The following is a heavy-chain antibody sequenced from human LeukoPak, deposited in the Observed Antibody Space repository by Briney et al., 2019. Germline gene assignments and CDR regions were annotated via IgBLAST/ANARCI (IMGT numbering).Heavy chain of an antibody. D-gene: IGHD6-19*01. CDR3: ASKGSGWSYYYYGMDV. CDR2: IVPIFGTA. Sequence: SVKVSCKASGGTFSSYAISWVRQAPGQGLEWMGGIVPIFGTANYAQKFQGRVTITADESTSTAYMELSSLRSEDTAVYYCASKGSGWSYYYYGMDVWGQGTTVTVSS. V-gene: IGHV1-69*13. CDR1: GGTFSSYA. J-gene: IGHJ6*02.